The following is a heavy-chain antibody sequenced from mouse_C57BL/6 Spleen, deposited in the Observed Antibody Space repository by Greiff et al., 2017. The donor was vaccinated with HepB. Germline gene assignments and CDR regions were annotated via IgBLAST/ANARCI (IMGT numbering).Heavy chain of an antibody. CDR3: AREGYYYGSSPYYAMDY. Sequence: QVQLQQPGAELVKPGASVKMSCKASGYTFTSYWITWVKQRPGQGLEWIGDIYPGSGSTNYNEKFKSKATLTVDTSSSTAYMQLSSLTSEDSAVYYGAREGYYYGSSPYYAMDYWGQGTSVTVSS. J-gene: IGHJ4*01. D-gene: IGHD1-1*01. V-gene: IGHV1-55*01. CDR1: GYTFTSYW. CDR2: IYPGSGST.